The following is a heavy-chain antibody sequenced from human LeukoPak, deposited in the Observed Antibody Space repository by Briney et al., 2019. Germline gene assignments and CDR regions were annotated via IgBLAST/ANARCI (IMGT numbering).Heavy chain of an antibody. CDR3: AKRAGQYYYYYYGMDV. CDR2: ISGSGGST. V-gene: IGHV3-23*01. D-gene: IGHD6-19*01. Sequence: GGSLRLSCAASGFTFSSCAMSWVRQAPGKGLEWVSAISGSGGSTYYADSVKGRFTISRDNSKNTLYLQMNSLRAEDTAVYYCAKRAGQYYYYYYGMDVWGQGTTVTVSS. CDR1: GFTFSSCA. J-gene: IGHJ6*02.